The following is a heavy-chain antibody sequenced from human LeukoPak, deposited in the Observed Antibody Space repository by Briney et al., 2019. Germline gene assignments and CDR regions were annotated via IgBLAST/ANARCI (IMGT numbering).Heavy chain of an antibody. V-gene: IGHV4-59*01. Sequence: SETLSLTCTVSGSSISNFYWTWIRQPPGKGLEYIGYIHYDGTTDYNPSLKSRVTISLDTSKNQFSLKVTSVTPADTAVYYCARDSLECTSTSCSDYLDNWGQGTLVTVSS. CDR1: GSSISNFY. CDR3: ARDSLECTSTSCSDYLDN. CDR2: IHYDGTT. D-gene: IGHD2-2*01. J-gene: IGHJ4*02.